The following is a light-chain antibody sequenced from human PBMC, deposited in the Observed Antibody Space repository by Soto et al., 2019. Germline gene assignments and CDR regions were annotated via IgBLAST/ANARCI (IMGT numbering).Light chain of an antibody. CDR1: SSNIGKNY. V-gene: IGLV1-51*01. CDR2: DNN. J-gene: IGLJ1*01. Sequence: QSALTQPPSVSAAPGQKVTISCSGSSSNIGKNYVSWYQHPPGTAPKLLIYDNNRRPSGIPDRFSGSKPGTSATLGITGLQTGDEADYFCGTWDSSLSAVVLGTGTKLTVL. CDR3: GTWDSSLSAVV.